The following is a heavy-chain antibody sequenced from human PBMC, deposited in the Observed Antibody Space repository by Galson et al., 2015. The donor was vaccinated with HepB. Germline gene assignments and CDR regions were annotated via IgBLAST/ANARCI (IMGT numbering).Heavy chain of an antibody. V-gene: IGHV3-30-3*01. Sequence: SLRLSCAASGFTFSSYSMHWVRQAPGKGLEWVAVISYDGSNKYYADSVKGRFTISRDNSKNTLYLQMNSLRAEDTAVYYCARWGGSSYKTFAYGGQGTLVTASS. CDR2: ISYDGSNK. CDR1: GFTFSSYS. CDR3: ARWGGSSYKTFAY. J-gene: IGHJ4*02. D-gene: IGHD1-26*01.